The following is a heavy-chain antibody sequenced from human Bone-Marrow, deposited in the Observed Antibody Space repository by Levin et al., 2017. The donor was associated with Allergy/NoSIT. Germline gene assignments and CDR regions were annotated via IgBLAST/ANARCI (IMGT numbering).Heavy chain of an antibody. J-gene: IGHJ6*02. CDR1: GFTFSTYW. V-gene: IGHV3-74*01. CDR2: INNDGSTT. Sequence: QAGGSLRLSCAASGFTFSTYWMHWVRQAPGKGLVWVSRINNDGSTTSYADSVQGRFTISRDNAKNTLYLQMNSLRAEDTALYYCARGGYCSGGRCYANYYGMDVWGQGTTVTVSS. D-gene: IGHD2-15*01. CDR3: ARGGYCSGGRCYANYYGMDV.